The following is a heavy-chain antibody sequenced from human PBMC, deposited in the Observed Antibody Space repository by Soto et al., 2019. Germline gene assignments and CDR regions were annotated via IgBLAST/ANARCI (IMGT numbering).Heavy chain of an antibody. CDR3: AREYTAWPLAYGLDV. J-gene: IGHJ6*02. CDR2: ISSRSDI. CDR1: GFTFSTYS. D-gene: IGHD2-2*02. V-gene: IGHV3-21*01. Sequence: VGSLRLSCVASGFTFSTYSIAWVRQAPGKGLQWVSSISSRSDIYYEDSVKGRFPITRANAKTSVSLQLNSLRAEDTAVYYCAREYTAWPLAYGLDVWGQGTTVTVSS.